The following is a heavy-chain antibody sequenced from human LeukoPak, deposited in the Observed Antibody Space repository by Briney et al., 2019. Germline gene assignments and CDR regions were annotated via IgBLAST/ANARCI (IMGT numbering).Heavy chain of an antibody. CDR3: ARAAAGLDF. CDR2: IYHSGST. D-gene: IGHD6-25*01. Sequence: SGTLSLTCAVSGGSISSSNWWSWVRQPPGKGLEWIGEIYHSGSTNYNPSLKSRLTISVDTSKNHFYLKLNSVTAADTAVYYCARAAAGLDFWGQGTLVTVSS. CDR1: GGSISSSNW. V-gene: IGHV4-4*02. J-gene: IGHJ4*02.